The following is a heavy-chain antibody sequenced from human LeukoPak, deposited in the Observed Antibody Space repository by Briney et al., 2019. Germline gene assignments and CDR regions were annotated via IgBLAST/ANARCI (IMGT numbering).Heavy chain of an antibody. Sequence: GGSLRLSCAASGFTFSTYWMHWVRQAPGKGLVWVSRINSDGSSTSYADSVKGRFTISRDNTKNSLYLQMNSLRAEDTAVYYCASRRGYTYGYAYWGQGTLVTVSS. J-gene: IGHJ4*02. CDR2: INSDGSST. V-gene: IGHV3-74*01. D-gene: IGHD5-18*01. CDR1: GFTFSTYW. CDR3: ASRRGYTYGYAY.